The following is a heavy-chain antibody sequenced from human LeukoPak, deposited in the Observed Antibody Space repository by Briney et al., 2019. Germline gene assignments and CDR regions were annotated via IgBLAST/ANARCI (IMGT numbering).Heavy chain of an antibody. J-gene: IGHJ6*02. V-gene: IGHV4-34*01. CDR1: GGSFSGYY. CDR3: ANTGYYYGMDV. CDR2: INHSGST. Sequence: SETLSLTCAVYGGSFSGYYWSWIRQPPGKGLEWLGEINHSGSTNYNPSLKSRVTISVDTSKNQFSLKLSSVTAADTAVYYGANTGYYYGMDVWGQGTTVTVSS. D-gene: IGHD3-10*01.